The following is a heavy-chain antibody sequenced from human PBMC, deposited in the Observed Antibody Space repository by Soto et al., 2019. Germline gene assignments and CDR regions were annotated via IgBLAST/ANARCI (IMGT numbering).Heavy chain of an antibody. CDR3: ASWLEREHAYDI. V-gene: IGHV3-53*01. Sequence: PGGSLRLSCAALGLTVRGKKYITWVRQAPGKGLEWVSALYDVDGTYYADSAKGRFTISRDNSNNIIYLQMNSLGPDDTAVYYCASWLEREHAYDIWGLGTRVTVSS. D-gene: IGHD1-1*01. J-gene: IGHJ3*02. CDR1: GLTVRGKKY. CDR2: LYDVDGT.